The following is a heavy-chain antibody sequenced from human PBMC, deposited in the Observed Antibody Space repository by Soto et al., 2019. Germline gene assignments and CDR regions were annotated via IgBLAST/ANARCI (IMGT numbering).Heavy chain of an antibody. Sequence: PSETLSLTCTVSGYSVTSAYYWGWIRQPPGKGLEWLGTLHHSGNTYYNPSLKSRLTISLDASRNHVSLKVRSVTAADTAIYFCAGSIAETTTYLDSWGQGSLVTVSS. J-gene: IGHJ4*02. CDR3: AGSIAETTTYLDS. D-gene: IGHD1-7*01. CDR2: LHHSGNT. V-gene: IGHV4-38-2*02. CDR1: GYSVTSAYY.